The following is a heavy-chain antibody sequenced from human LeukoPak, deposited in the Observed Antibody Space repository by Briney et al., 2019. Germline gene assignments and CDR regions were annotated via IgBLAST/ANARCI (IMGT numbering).Heavy chain of an antibody. V-gene: IGHV3-7*02. Sequence: HGGSLLLSCAGSGFTFSSHWMNWVRQAPGKGLEWVASIKDDGSEKHFLDSVNGRFAISRDNAKNSLYLQMSSLRAEDTAVYYCARRGITISGVLVYHYSGLDVWGQGTTVTVSS. D-gene: IGHD3-3*01. CDR1: GFTFSSHW. CDR3: ARRGITISGVLVYHYSGLDV. CDR2: IKDDGSEK. J-gene: IGHJ6*02.